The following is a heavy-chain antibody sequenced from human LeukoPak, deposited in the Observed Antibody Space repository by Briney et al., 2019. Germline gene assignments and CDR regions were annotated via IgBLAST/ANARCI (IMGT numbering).Heavy chain of an antibody. CDR3: TRYSSSDNWFDP. V-gene: IGHV3-73*01. D-gene: IGHD6-6*01. CDR1: GFTFSGSA. Sequence: PGGSLRLSCAVSGFTFSGSAMHWVRQASGKGLEWVGRIRNKANSYATAYTASVKGRFTISRDDSKNTAYLQMNSLKTEDTAVYYCTRYSSSDNWFDPWGQGTLVTVSS. CDR2: IRNKANSYAT. J-gene: IGHJ5*02.